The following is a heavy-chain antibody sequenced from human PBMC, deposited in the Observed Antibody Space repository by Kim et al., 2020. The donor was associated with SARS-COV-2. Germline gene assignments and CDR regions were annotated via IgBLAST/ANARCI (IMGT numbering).Heavy chain of an antibody. CDR1: GGSISSSSYH. V-gene: IGHV4-39*01. CDR2: IFYSGST. Sequence: SETLSLTCTVSGGSISSSSYHWGWIRQHPGKGLEWIGCIFYSGSTYDNPSLKSRVTISVDTSKNQFSLKLSSVTAADTAVYYCARHQLTSIRCGWHGSYYGMHVWGQGTTGHVSS. J-gene: IGHJ6*02. D-gene: IGHD6-19*01. CDR3: ARHQLTSIRCGWHGSYYGMHV.